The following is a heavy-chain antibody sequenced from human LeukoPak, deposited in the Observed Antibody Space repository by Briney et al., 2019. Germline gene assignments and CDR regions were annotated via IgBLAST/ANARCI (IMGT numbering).Heavy chain of an antibody. CDR1: GFTFSSYW. CDR2: INTDGSST. D-gene: IGHD6-19*01. CDR3: AKEPHSSGWYGNWFDP. J-gene: IGHJ5*02. Sequence: PGGSLRLSCAASGFTFSSYWMHWVRQAPGKGLVWVSRINTDGSSTSYADSVKGRFTISRDNSKNTLYLQMNSLRAEDTAVYYCAKEPHSSGWYGNWFDPWGQGTLVTVSS. V-gene: IGHV3-74*01.